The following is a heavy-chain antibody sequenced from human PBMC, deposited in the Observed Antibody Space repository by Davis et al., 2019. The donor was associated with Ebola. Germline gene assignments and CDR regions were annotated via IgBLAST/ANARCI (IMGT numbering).Heavy chain of an antibody. D-gene: IGHD3-3*01. Sequence: GGSLRLSCAASGFTVSSNYMSWVRQAPGKGLEWVSVIYSGGSTYYADSVKGRFTISRDNSKNTLYLQMNSLRAEDTAVYYCTKVLRFLEWGYDYWGQGTLVTVSS. CDR3: TKVLRFLEWGYDY. CDR1: GFTVSSNY. V-gene: IGHV3-53*01. J-gene: IGHJ4*02. CDR2: IYSGGST.